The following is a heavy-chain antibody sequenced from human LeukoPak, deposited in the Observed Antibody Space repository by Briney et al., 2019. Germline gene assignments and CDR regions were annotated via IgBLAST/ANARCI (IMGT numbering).Heavy chain of an antibody. D-gene: IGHD1-14*01. J-gene: IGHJ4*02. CDR2: IWLDGSAT. Sequence: GGSLRLSCAASGFVFSNYDMHWVGKAPGKGLEWVAIIWLDGSATYYGDSVKGRFTVSRDNSSNTLYLQMNSLRVEDTAVYYCARDLNREDFDYWGQGTLVAVSS. CDR1: GFVFSNYD. V-gene: IGHV3-33*01. CDR3: ARDLNREDFDY.